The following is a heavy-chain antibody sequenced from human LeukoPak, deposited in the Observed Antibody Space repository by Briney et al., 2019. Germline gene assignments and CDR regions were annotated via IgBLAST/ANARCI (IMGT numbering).Heavy chain of an antibody. CDR3: ARYYYDSSGTTTDY. CDR2: IYHSGST. D-gene: IGHD3-22*01. CDR1: GYSISSGYY. J-gene: IGHJ4*02. Sequence: SETLSLTCTVSGYSISSGYYWGWIRQPPGKGLEWIGSIYHSGSTYYNPSLKSRVTISVDTSKNQFSPKLSSVTAADTAVYYCARYYYDSSGTTTDYWGQGTLVTVSS. V-gene: IGHV4-38-2*02.